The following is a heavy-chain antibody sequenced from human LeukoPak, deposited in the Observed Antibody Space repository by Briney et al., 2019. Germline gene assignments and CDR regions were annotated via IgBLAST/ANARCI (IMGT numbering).Heavy chain of an antibody. CDR3: ASSPSRSFGLKFDP. CDR2: ISGSGGNT. J-gene: IGHJ5*02. Sequence: GASLRLSCAVSGFTFSNFAMNWVRQAPGKGLEWVSAISGSGGNTYYADSVKGRFTISRDNSKNTLYLQMNSLRAEDTAVYYCASSPSRSFGLKFDPWGQGTLVTVSS. D-gene: IGHD1-26*01. CDR1: GFTFSNFA. V-gene: IGHV3-23*01.